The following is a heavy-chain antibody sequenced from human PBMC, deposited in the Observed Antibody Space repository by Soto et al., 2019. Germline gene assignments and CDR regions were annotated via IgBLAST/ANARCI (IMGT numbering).Heavy chain of an antibody. CDR1: GFTFSSYS. CDR3: ARDRRDGYNFDF. V-gene: IGHV3-21*01. CDR2: ISSSGSYM. J-gene: IGHJ5*01. Sequence: PGGSLRLSCAASGFTFSSYSMNWVRQAPGKGLEWVSSISSSGSYMNYADSVKGRFTISRDNAKNSLYLQMNSLRAEDTAVYYCARDRRDGYNFDFWGQGTLVTVSS. D-gene: IGHD5-12*01.